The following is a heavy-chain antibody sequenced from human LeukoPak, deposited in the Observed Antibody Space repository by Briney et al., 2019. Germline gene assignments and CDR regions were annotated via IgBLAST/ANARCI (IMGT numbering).Heavy chain of an antibody. CDR3: ARRIYGEPLFDY. D-gene: IGHD4-17*01. V-gene: IGHV3-64*01. CDR1: GFTFSSYA. CDR2: ISSNGGST. Sequence: GGSLRLSCAASGFTFSSYAMHWVRQAPGKGLEYASAISSNGGSTYYANSVKGRFTISRDNSKNTLYLQMGSLRAEDMAVYYCARRIYGEPLFDYWGQGTLVTVSS. J-gene: IGHJ4*02.